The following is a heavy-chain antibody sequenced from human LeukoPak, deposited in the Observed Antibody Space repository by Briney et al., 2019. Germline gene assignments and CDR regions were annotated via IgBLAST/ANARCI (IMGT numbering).Heavy chain of an antibody. D-gene: IGHD2-8*02. CDR2: ITDSGDVT. CDR3: AKGQTGAPSFYYFFYLDG. J-gene: IGHJ6*03. Sequence: PGGSLRLSCAASGFTFRGYAMAWVRQAPGKGLEWVSTITDSGDVTYYTGSVKGRFTISRDNSKNTLYLQMHSLTAEDTALYFCAKGQTGAPSFYYFFYLDGWGKGSTVIVSS. CDR1: GFTFRGYA. V-gene: IGHV3-23*01.